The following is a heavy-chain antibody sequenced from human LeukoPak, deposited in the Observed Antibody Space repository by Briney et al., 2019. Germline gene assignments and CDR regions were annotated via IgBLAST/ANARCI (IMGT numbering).Heavy chain of an antibody. CDR2: ISSSSSTI. V-gene: IGHV3-48*04. D-gene: IGHD5-24*01. Sequence: PGGSLRLSCAASGFTFSGYSVNWVRQAPGKWLEWVSYISSSSSTIYYADSVKGRFTISRDNAKNSLYLQMNSLRAEDTAVYYCAREDGYKTSAYDYWGQGTLVTVSS. J-gene: IGHJ4*02. CDR3: AREDGYKTSAYDY. CDR1: GFTFSGYS.